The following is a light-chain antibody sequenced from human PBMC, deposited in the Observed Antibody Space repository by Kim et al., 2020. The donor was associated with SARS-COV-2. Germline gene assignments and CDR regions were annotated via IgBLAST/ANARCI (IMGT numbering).Light chain of an antibody. CDR2: QDS. V-gene: IGLV3-1*01. CDR3: QAWDSSNVV. CDR1: KLGDKY. Sequence: VSPGQKASITCSGDKLGDKYACWYQQKQGESPVLVIYQDSKPPSGMLERFSGSNTRKTATLIISGSKAMIEADYYCQAWDSSNVVFGGGTQLTVL. J-gene: IGLJ2*01.